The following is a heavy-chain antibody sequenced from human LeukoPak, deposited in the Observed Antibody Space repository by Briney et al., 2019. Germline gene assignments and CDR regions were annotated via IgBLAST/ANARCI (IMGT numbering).Heavy chain of an antibody. Sequence: GRSLRLSCTASGFTFSTYAMTWVRQAPGEGLEWVSVISHGGDNAWYADSVKGRFTISRDNSKSTLFLQMNSLRADDTAIYYCAKGRSGYYEGLDYWGQGILVTVSS. D-gene: IGHD5-12*01. V-gene: IGHV3-23*01. J-gene: IGHJ4*02. CDR1: GFTFSTYA. CDR3: AKGRSGYYEGLDY. CDR2: ISHGGDNA.